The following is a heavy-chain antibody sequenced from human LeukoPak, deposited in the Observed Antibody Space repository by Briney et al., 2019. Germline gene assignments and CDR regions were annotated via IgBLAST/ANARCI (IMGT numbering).Heavy chain of an antibody. D-gene: IGHD6-13*01. CDR2: ISSSSSYI. CDR3: AKDRVSAGYYFDY. Sequence: GGSLRLSCAASGFTFSSYSMNWVRQAPGKGLEWVSSISSSSSYIYYADSVKGRFTISRDNAKNSLYLQMNSLRAEDTAVYYCAKDRVSAGYYFDYWGKGTLVTVSS. V-gene: IGHV3-21*01. CDR1: GFTFSSYS. J-gene: IGHJ4*02.